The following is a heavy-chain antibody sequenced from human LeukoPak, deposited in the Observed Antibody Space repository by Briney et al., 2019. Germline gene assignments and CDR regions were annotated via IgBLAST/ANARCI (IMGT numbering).Heavy chain of an antibody. V-gene: IGHV1-69*05. CDR3: TRERNYDFWCGYHSPFDA. J-gene: IGHJ5*02. D-gene: IGHD3-3*01. CDR2: IIPIFGTA. CDR1: GGTFSSYA. Sequence: SVKVSCKASGGTFSSYAISWVRQAPGQGLECMGGIIPIFGTANYAQKFQGRVTITTDESTSTAYMELSSLRSEDTAVYYCTRERNYDFWCGYHSPFDAWGQGTLVTVSS.